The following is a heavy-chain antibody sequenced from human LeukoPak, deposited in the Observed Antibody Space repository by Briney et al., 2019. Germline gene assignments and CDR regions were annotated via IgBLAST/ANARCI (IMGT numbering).Heavy chain of an antibody. V-gene: IGHV4-59*08. CDR2: IYYSGNT. D-gene: IGHD2-21*02. CDR1: GGSMSHYY. Sequence: SETLSLTCTVSGGSMSHYYWSWIRQPPGKGLEWIGYIYYSGNTDYNPSLKSRVTISVDTSKNQFSLKLTSVTAADTALYYCARRSVVTAINFDTFDIWGQGTMVTVSS. CDR3: ARRSVVTAINFDTFDI. J-gene: IGHJ3*02.